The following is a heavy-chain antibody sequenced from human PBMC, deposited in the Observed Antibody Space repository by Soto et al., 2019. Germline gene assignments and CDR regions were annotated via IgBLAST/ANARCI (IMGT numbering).Heavy chain of an antibody. V-gene: IGHV4-4*02. CDR2: IYHSGST. J-gene: IGHJ4*02. CDR3: ARGKYYYDSSGYYYPLPYFDY. D-gene: IGHD3-22*01. Sequence: QVQLQESGPGLVKPSGTLSLTCAVSGGSISSSNWWSWVRQPPGKGLEWIGEIYHSGSTNYNPSLKSRVTISVDKSKNQFSLKLSSVTAADTAVYYCARGKYYYDSSGYYYPLPYFDYWGQGTLVTVSS. CDR1: GGSISSSNW.